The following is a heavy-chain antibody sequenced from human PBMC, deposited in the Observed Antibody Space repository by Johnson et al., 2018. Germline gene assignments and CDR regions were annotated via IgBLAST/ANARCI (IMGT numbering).Heavy chain of an antibody. D-gene: IGHD3-3*01. J-gene: IGHJ6*03. CDR3: ARRVEWLLNYYYYYMDV. CDR1: GFTFSSYG. V-gene: IGHV3-30*03. Sequence: QVQLVESGGGVVQXGRSLRLSCAASGFTFSSYGMHWVRQAPGKGLEWVAVISSDGLNKYYTDSVTVRFTITRDNSKNTLYLQMNSLKAEDTAGDFCARRVEWLLNYYYYYMDVWGKGTTVTVSS. CDR2: ISSDGLNK.